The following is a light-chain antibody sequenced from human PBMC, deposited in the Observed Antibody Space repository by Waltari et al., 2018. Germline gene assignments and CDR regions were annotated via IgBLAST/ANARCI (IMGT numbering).Light chain of an antibody. V-gene: IGLV2-14*03. CDR2: DFS. J-gene: IGLJ1*01. Sequence: QSALTQPASVSGSPGQSNPISCSGPSSYVGAYNYVCCYQQHPGKPPKLQIYDFSVRPPGVSNRFPGSKSGNTASLTISGLHTEDEADYYCGTSTTTRNHVFGTGTKVTVL. CDR1: SSYVGAYNY. CDR3: GTSTTTRNHV.